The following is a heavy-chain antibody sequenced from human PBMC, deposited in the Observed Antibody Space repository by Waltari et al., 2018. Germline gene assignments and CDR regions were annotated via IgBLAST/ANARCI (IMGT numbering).Heavy chain of an antibody. Sequence: QVQLVQSGAEVKKPGASVKVSCKASGYTFTSYDINWVRQATGQGLEWMGWMNPNSGNTGYAQKFQGRVTMTRNTSISTAYMELSSLRSEDTAVYYCARAKRVVVKKKYYFDYWGQGTLVTVSS. V-gene: IGHV1-8*01. CDR3: ARAKRVVVKKKYYFDY. J-gene: IGHJ4*02. CDR1: GYTFTSYD. D-gene: IGHD2-2*01. CDR2: MNPNSGNT.